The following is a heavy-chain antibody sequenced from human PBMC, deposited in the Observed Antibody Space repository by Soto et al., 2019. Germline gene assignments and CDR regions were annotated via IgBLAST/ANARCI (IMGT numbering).Heavy chain of an antibody. Sequence: SVKVSCKASGGTFSSYAISWVRQAPGQGLEWMGGIIPIFGTANYAQKFQGRVTITADESTSTAYMELSSLRSEDTAVYYCARDRNDYYGSGSYYNEVAFDYWGQGTLVTVSS. CDR1: GGTFSSYA. J-gene: IGHJ4*02. V-gene: IGHV1-69*13. CDR3: ARDRNDYYGSGSYYNEVAFDY. CDR2: IIPIFGTA. D-gene: IGHD3-10*01.